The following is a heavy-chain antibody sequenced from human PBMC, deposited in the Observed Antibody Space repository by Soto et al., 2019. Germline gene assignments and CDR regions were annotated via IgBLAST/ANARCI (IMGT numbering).Heavy chain of an antibody. Sequence: QVQLVQSGAEVKKPGSSVKVSSKASGATFSSYTISWVRQAPGQGVEWMGRIIPILGIANYAQKFQGRVTITAAKSASTAYMELSSLRSEDTAVYYCARGGERGDSYGYAWGQGTLVTVSS. CDR3: ARGGERGDSYGYA. V-gene: IGHV1-69*02. J-gene: IGHJ5*02. CDR1: GATFSSYT. CDR2: IIPILGIA. D-gene: IGHD5-18*01.